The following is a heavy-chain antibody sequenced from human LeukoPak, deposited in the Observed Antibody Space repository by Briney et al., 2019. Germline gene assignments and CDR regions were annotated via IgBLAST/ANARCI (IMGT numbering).Heavy chain of an antibody. CDR2: ISGSGGST. D-gene: IGHD2-2*02. CDR1: GFTFSSYA. CDR3: ARVGIVVVPAAINFADY. Sequence: PGGSLRLSCAASGFTFSSYAMSWVRQAPGKGLEWVSAISGSGGSTYYADSVKGRFTISRDNAKNSLYLQMNSLRAEDTAVYYCARVGIVVVPAAINFADYWGQGTLVTVSS. J-gene: IGHJ4*02. V-gene: IGHV3-23*01.